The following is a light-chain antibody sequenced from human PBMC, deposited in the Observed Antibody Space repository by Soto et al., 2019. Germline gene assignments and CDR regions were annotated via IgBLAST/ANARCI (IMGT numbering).Light chain of an antibody. J-gene: IGKJ1*01. CDR1: QSVSGN. CDR2: GAS. Sequence: EMGMTQSPATLSVSPGERATLSCRASQSVSGNLAWYQQKPGQAPRLLIYGASTRVTGIPARFSGRGSGTEFTLTISSLQSEALAVYYCQQYNYWHRTFGQGTKVDIK. V-gene: IGKV3-15*01. CDR3: QQYNYWHRT.